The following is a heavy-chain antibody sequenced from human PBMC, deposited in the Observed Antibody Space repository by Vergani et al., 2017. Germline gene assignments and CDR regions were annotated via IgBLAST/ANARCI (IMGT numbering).Heavy chain of an antibody. Sequence: VQLLESGGGLVQPGGSLRLSCAASGFTFSSYAMSWVRQAPGKGLEWIGYIYYSGSTNYNPSLKSRVTISVDTSKNQFSLKLSSVTAADTAVYYCAVTGYSYYYYMDVWGKGTTVTVSS. J-gene: IGHJ6*03. V-gene: IGHV4-59*01. CDR2: IYYSGST. CDR1: GFTFSSYA. D-gene: IGHD2-21*02. CDR3: AVTGYSYYYYMDV.